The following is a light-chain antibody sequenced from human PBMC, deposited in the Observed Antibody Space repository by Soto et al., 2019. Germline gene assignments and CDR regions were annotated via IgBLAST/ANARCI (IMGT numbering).Light chain of an antibody. V-gene: IGLV2-14*03. CDR1: SSDIGDYKY. J-gene: IGLJ2*01. CDR2: DVS. Sequence: QSALTQPASVSGSPGQSITISCTGSSSDIGDYKYVSWYKHHPGKAPKLMIYDVSNRPSGVSNRFSGSKSGNTASLTISGLQAEDEADYYCILYTSPNFLIFGGGTKLTVL. CDR3: ILYTSPNFLI.